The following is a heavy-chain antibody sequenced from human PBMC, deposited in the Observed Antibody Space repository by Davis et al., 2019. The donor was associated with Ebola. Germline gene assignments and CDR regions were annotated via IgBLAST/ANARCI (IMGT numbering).Heavy chain of an antibody. CDR1: GFTFSDYY. D-gene: IGHD2-2*02. Sequence: GGSLRLSCAASGFTFSDYYMSWVRQAPGRGLDWVSTIGGSGENTYYADSVKGRFTISRDNSKNTLYLQMNSLRAEDTAIYYCAKLSCTSASCYTGNYYYYYGIDVWGQGTTVTVSS. J-gene: IGHJ6*02. V-gene: IGHV3-23*01. CDR2: IGGSGENT. CDR3: AKLSCTSASCYTGNYYYYYGIDV.